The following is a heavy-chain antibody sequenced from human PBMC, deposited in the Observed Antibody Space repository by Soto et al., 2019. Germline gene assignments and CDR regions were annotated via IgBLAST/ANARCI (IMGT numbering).Heavy chain of an antibody. CDR3: ARARCSSGQCYYFDY. D-gene: IGHD2-15*01. Sequence: EVQLVESGEGVVQPGGSLRLSCAASGFTFSSYNIHWIRQAPGKGLEFVSAISRSGDRTYYADSVKGRFTITRDNSKNTVGLQMGSLRAEDMAVYYCARARCSSGQCYYFDYWGRGALVSVSS. CDR2: ISRSGDRT. CDR1: GFTFSSYN. J-gene: IGHJ4*02. V-gene: IGHV3-64*02.